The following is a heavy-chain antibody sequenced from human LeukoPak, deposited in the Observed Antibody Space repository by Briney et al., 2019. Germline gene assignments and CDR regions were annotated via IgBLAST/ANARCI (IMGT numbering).Heavy chain of an antibody. CDR1: GFTFSSYW. CDR3: ARDTSGWYRWFDP. Sequence: GALRLSCAASGFTFSSYWMSWVRQAPGKGLQWMANINQDGSERYYVDSVKGRFTISRDNAKNSLYLQMKSLRTEDTAVYYCARDTSGWYRWFDPWGQGTLVTVSS. V-gene: IGHV3-7*01. J-gene: IGHJ5*02. CDR2: INQDGSER. D-gene: IGHD6-19*01.